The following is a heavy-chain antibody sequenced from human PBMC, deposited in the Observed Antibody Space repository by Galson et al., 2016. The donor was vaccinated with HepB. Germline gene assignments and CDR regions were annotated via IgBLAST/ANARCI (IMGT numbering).Heavy chain of an antibody. J-gene: IGHJ4*02. CDR2: IYFSGAT. CDR1: GGSISTYY. CDR3: ARLQWDYNDYFFDY. V-gene: IGHV4-59*08. Sequence: EPLSLTCTVSGGSISTYYWTWIRQPPGKGLEWIGSIYFSGATKYNPSLKTRVTLSLDKSKNQFALKLTSLTAADTSLYYCARLQWDYNDYFFDYWGQGTLVTVSS. D-gene: IGHD4-17*01.